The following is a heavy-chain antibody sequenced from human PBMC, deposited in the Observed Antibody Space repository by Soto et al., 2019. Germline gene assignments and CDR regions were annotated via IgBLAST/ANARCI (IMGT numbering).Heavy chain of an antibody. V-gene: IGHV3-30-3*01. CDR1: GFTFSSYA. J-gene: IGHJ6*02. Sequence: QVQLVESGGGVVQPGRSLRLSCAASGFTFSSYAMHWVRQAPGKGLEWVAVISYDGSNKYYADSVKGRFTISRDNSKNTLYLQMKSLNAEDTAVSYCARDVYGSGSYTPPHYYYYGMDVWGQGTTVTVSS. CDR3: ARDVYGSGSYTPPHYYYYGMDV. CDR2: ISYDGSNK. D-gene: IGHD3-10*01.